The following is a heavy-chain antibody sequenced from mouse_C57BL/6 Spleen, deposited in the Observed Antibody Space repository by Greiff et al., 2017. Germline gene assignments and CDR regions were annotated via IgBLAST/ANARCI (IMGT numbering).Heavy chain of an antibody. Sequence: EVNVVESGGGLVQPGESLKLSCESNEYEFPSHDMSWVRKTPGKRLELVAAINSDGGSTYYPDTMERRFIISRDNTKKTLYLQMSSLRSEDTALYYCARHREGYYAMDYWGQGTSVTVSS. CDR1: EYEFPSHD. CDR3: ARHREGYYAMDY. V-gene: IGHV5-2*01. CDR2: INSDGGST. J-gene: IGHJ4*01.